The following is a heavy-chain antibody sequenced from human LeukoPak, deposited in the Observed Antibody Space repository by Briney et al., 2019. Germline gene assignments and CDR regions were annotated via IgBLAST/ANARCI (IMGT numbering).Heavy chain of an antibody. D-gene: IGHD4-17*01. Sequence: GGSLRLSCAASGFTFSTYAMSWGRQAPGKGLQWVSGISGSGSGTYYADSAKGRFTISSDSSKSTLYLQLNSLRVEDTAVYYCARWYGDYASYYLDSWGQGTLVTVSS. CDR2: ISGSGSGT. CDR3: ARWYGDYASYYLDS. CDR1: GFTFSTYA. J-gene: IGHJ4*02. V-gene: IGHV3-23*01.